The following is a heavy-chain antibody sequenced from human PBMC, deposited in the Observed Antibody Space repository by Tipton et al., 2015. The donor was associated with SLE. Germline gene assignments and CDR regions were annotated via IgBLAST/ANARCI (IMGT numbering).Heavy chain of an antibody. Sequence: SLRLSCTASGFTLSNYWIHWVRQVPGKGLLWVSRINTDGSITSYADSVKGRFAISRDNAKNSLYLQMNSLRAEDTAVYYCARGIWGSYEGSDYWGQGTLVTVSS. V-gene: IGHV3-74*01. D-gene: IGHD3-16*01. J-gene: IGHJ4*02. CDR2: INTDGSIT. CDR3: ARGIWGSYEGSDY. CDR1: GFTLSNYW.